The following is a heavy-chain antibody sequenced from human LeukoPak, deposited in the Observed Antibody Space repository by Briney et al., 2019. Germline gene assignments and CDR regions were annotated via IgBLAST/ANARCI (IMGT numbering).Heavy chain of an antibody. D-gene: IGHD3-22*01. CDR1: GGSITSGDYY. CDR2: IYYSGST. V-gene: IGHV4-30-4*08. Sequence: PSETLSLTCTVSGGSITSGDYYWRWIRQPPGKGLEWIGYIYYSGSTYYNPPLKSRVTMSVDTSKNQFSLRLSSVTASDTAVYYCARAGYYYDSSGYYYPFDYGGQGTLVSVSS. CDR3: ARAGYYYDSSGYYYPFDY. J-gene: IGHJ4*02.